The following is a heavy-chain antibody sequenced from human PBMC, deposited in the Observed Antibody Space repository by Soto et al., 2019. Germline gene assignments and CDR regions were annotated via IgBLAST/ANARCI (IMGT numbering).Heavy chain of an antibody. J-gene: IGHJ4*02. CDR1: GFTFSSYG. CDR2: IWYDGSNK. D-gene: IGHD3-10*01. V-gene: IGHV3-33*01. Sequence: GGSLRLSCAASGFTFSSYGMHWVRQAPGKGLEWVAVIWYDGSNKYYADSLKGRFTISSDNSKNTLYLQMNSLRAEDTAVYYCARDGFMGGSGSYLDYWGQGTLVTVSS. CDR3: ARDGFMGGSGSYLDY.